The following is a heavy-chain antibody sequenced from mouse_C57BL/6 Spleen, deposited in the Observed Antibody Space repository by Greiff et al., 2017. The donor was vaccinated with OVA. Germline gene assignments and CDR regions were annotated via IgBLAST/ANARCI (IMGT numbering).Heavy chain of an antibody. Sequence: VQLQQPGAELVRPGSSVKLSCKASGYTFTSYWMDWVKQRPGQGLEWIGNIYPSDSETHYNQKFKDKATLTVDKSSSTAYMQLSSLTSEDSAVYYCARIYYGNYEGYWGQGTTLTVSS. J-gene: IGHJ2*01. V-gene: IGHV1-61*01. CDR3: ARIYYGNYEGY. CDR1: GYTFTSYW. D-gene: IGHD2-1*01. CDR2: IYPSDSET.